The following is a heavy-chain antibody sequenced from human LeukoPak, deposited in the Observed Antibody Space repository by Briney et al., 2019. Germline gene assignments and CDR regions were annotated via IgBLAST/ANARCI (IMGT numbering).Heavy chain of an antibody. CDR1: GGXISSYY. CDR3: ARGGYDFWSGYYEYYFDY. Sequence: SETLSLTCTVSGGXISSYYWSWIRQPPGKGLEWIGYIYYSGSTNYNPSLKSRVTISVDTSKNQFSLKLSSVTAADTAVYYCARGGYDFWSGYYEYYFDYWGQGTLVTVSS. J-gene: IGHJ4*02. CDR2: IYYSGST. D-gene: IGHD3-3*01. V-gene: IGHV4-59*01.